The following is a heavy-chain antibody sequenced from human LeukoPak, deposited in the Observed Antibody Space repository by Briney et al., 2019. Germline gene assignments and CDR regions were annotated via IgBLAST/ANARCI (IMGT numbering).Heavy chain of an antibody. CDR2: VFNNGGT. J-gene: IGHJ4*02. CDR1: GGSIGSYH. Sequence: SETLSLTCSVSGGSIGSYHWNWIRQPSGKGLEWIGIVFNNGGTKHNPSLKSRVAISIDTSKNQFALKLSSVTAADTAVYYCVASYGGYVLDYWGQGALVIVSS. D-gene: IGHD5-12*01. CDR3: VASYGGYVLDY. V-gene: IGHV4-59*01.